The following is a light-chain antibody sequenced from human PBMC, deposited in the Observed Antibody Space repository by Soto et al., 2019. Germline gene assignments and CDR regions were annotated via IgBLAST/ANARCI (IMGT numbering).Light chain of an antibody. CDR1: SSDIGAYDY. J-gene: IGLJ1*01. CDR3: SSHAGSSAFYV. CDR2: EVT. Sequence: QSVLTQPASVSGSPGQSITISCRGTSSDIGAYDYVSWYQQYPGRVPKLLIHEVTNRPSGVSDRFSGSKSGNTASLTISGLQTEDEADYYCSSHAGSSAFYVFGTGTKVTVL. V-gene: IGLV2-14*01.